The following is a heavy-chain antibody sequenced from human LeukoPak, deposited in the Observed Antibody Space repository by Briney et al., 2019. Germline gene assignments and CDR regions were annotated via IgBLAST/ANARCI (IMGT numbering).Heavy chain of an antibody. CDR3: AKDSLTVENTGDY. Sequence: SETLSLTCTVSGGSINSGDYYWSWIRQPAGKPLEWIGRIYTSGITIYKSSLESRVTISIDTSKNQFSLKLSSVTAADTAVYYCAKDSLTVENTGDYWGQGTLVTVSS. CDR1: GGSINSGDYY. V-gene: IGHV4-61*02. CDR2: IYTSGIT. D-gene: IGHD7-27*01. J-gene: IGHJ4*02.